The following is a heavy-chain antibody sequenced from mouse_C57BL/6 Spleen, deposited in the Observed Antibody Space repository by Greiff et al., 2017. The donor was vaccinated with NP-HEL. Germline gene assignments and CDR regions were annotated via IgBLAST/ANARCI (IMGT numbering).Heavy chain of an antibody. Sequence: QVQLKQPGAELVRPGTSVKLSCKASGYTFTSYWMHWVKQRPGQGLEWIGVIDPSDSYTNYNQKFKGKATLTVDTSSSTAYMQLSSLTSEDSAVYYCARSRSWFAYWGQGTLVTVSA. CDR3: ARSRSWFAY. J-gene: IGHJ3*01. V-gene: IGHV1-59*01. CDR1: GYTFTSYW. CDR2: IDPSDSYT.